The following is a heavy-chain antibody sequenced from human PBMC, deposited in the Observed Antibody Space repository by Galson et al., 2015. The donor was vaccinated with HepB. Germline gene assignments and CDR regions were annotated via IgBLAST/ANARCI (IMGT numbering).Heavy chain of an antibody. J-gene: IGHJ3*02. CDR3: ARARGVGATLDAFDI. CDR1: GFTFSSYS. V-gene: IGHV3-21*01. Sequence: SLRLSCAASGFTFSSYSMNWVRQAPGKGLEWVSSISSSSSYIYYADSVKGRFTISRDNAKNSLYLQMNSLRAEDTAVYYCARARGVGATLDAFDIWGQGTMVTVSS. D-gene: IGHD1-26*01. CDR2: ISSSSSYI.